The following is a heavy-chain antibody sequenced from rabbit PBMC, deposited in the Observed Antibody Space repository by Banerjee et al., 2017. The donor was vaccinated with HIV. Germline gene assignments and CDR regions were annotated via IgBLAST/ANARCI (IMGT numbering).Heavy chain of an antibody. V-gene: IGHV1S40*01. J-gene: IGHJ6*01. CDR2: IYTSSAGT. D-gene: IGHD1-1*01. CDR1: GFSFSSSYY. CDR3: ARDDVSGDGYSYKL. Sequence: QSLEESGGGLVKPGASLTLTCTASGFSFSSSYYMCWVRQAPGKGLEWIACIYTSSAGTYYASWAKGRFTISKTSSTTVTLQMTSLTAADTATYFCARDDVSGDGYSYKLWGPGTLVTVS.